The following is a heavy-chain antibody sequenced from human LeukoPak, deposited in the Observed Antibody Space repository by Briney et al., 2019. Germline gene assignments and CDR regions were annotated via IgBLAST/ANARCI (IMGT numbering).Heavy chain of an antibody. V-gene: IGHV5-51*06. CDR2: GDPVDSGA. Sequence: GEPLKISGKGSVYRFTIYWISGVRQMPAKGLEWMGMGDPVDSGASYSPSFQGQITISVDKSISTAYVQWSSLKASDTAMYFCARGIRPAYYYDSSGYPTNHYDFDYWGQGTLVTVSS. J-gene: IGHJ4*02. CDR3: ARGIRPAYYYDSSGYPTNHYDFDY. D-gene: IGHD3-22*01. CDR1: VYRFTIYW.